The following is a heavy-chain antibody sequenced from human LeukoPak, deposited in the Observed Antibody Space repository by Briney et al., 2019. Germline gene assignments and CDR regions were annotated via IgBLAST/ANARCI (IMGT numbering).Heavy chain of an antibody. D-gene: IGHD2-15*01. Sequence: GGSLRLSCAASGFTFSSYWMSWVRQAPGKGLEWVANIKQDGSEKYYVDSVKGRFTISRDNAKNSLYLQMNSLRAEDTAVYYCARGGTYCSGGSCYERYWGQGTLVTVSS. CDR1: GFTFSSYW. CDR2: IKQDGSEK. CDR3: ARGGTYCSGGSCYERY. J-gene: IGHJ4*02. V-gene: IGHV3-7*04.